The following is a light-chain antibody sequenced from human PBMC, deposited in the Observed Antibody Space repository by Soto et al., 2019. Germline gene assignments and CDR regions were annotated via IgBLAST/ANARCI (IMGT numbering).Light chain of an antibody. CDR2: AAS. CDR3: QQSYGTPPVT. CDR1: QSISSY. J-gene: IGKJ4*01. Sequence: DLQMTQSPSSLSASVGDRVTITCRASQSISSYLNWYQQKPGKAPKLLIYAASSLQSGVPSRFSGSGSGTDFTLTISSLQPEDFATYYCQQSYGTPPVTFGGGTKVEIK. V-gene: IGKV1-39*01.